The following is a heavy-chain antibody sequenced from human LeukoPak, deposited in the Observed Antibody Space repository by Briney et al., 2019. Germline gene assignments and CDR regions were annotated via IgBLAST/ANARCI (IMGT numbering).Heavy chain of an antibody. CDR1: GGSISSYY. J-gene: IGHJ4*02. CDR3: ARVGLVAVHFDY. V-gene: IGHV4-59*01. CDR2: IYYSGST. D-gene: IGHD1-26*01. Sequence: SETLSLTCTVSGGSISSYYWSWIQQPPGKGLEWIGYIYYSGSTNYNPSLRSRVTISVDTSKNQFSLKLSSVTAADTAVYYCARVGLVAVHFDYWGQGTLVTVSS.